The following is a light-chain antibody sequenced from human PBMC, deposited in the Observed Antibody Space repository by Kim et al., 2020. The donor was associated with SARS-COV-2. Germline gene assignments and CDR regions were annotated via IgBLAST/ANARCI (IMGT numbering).Light chain of an antibody. CDR3: QTWGTGILV. CDR1: SGHSSYA. CDR2: LNSDGSH. V-gene: IGLV4-69*01. J-gene: IGLJ2*01. Sequence: ASVKLTCTVSSGHSSYAIAWHQQQPEKGPRYLMKLNSDGSHSKGDGIPDRFSGSSSGAERYLTISSLQSEDEADYYCQTWGTGILVFGGGTQLTVL.